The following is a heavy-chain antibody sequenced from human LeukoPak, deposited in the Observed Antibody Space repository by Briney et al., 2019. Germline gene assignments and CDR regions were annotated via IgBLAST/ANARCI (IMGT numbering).Heavy chain of an antibody. J-gene: IGHJ5*02. D-gene: IGHD1-26*01. V-gene: IGHV4-39*01. Sequence: SETLSLTCTVSGGSISSSSYYWGWIRQPPGKGLEWIGSIYYSGSTYYNPSLKSRVTISVDTSKNQFSLKLRSVTAADTAVYYCARGDWELLYPWGQGTLVTVSS. CDR3: ARGDWELLYP. CDR1: GGSISSSSYY. CDR2: IYYSGST.